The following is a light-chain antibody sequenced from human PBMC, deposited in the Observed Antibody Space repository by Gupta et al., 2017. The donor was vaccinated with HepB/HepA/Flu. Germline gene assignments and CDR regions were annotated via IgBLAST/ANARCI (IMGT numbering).Light chain of an antibody. V-gene: IGLV2-14*03. CDR1: SSDVGGYKY. CDR2: DVT. Sequence: QSALTQPASVSGSPGQSLTISCTGTSSDVGGYKYVSWYQQHPSEAPKLMIYDVTNRPSGVSDRFSGSTSGNTASLTISGLPADDAAYYCCSSYTRSTSHVFGTGTKVTVL. CDR3: SSYTRSTSHV. J-gene: IGLJ1*01.